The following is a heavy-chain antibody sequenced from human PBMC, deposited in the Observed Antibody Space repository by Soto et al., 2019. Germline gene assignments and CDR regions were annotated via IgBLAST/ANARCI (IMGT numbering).Heavy chain of an antibody. J-gene: IGHJ3*02. CDR2: ISGSGGST. V-gene: IGHV3-23*01. D-gene: IGHD5-12*01. CDR3: AKDQGGGYSGYDYPPDAFDI. CDR1: GFTFSSYA. Sequence: GSLRLSCAASGFTFSSYAMSWVRQAPGKGLEWVSAISGSGGSTYYADSVKGRFTISRDNSKNTLYLQMNSLRAEDTAVYYCAKDQGGGYSGYDYPPDAFDIWGQGTMVTVSS.